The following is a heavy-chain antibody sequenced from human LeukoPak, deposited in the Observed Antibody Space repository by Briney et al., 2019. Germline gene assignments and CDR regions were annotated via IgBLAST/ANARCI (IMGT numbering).Heavy chain of an antibody. CDR3: ARGRPSGYYDSSGYSHFDY. CDR1: GYTFTSYY. Sequence: ASVKVSCKASGYTFTSYYMHWVRQAPGQGLEWMGIINPSGGSTSYAQKFQGRVTMTRDTSTSTVYMELSSLRSKDTAVYYCARGRPSGYYDSSGYSHFDYWGQGTLVTVSS. J-gene: IGHJ4*02. CDR2: INPSGGST. V-gene: IGHV1-46*01. D-gene: IGHD3-22*01.